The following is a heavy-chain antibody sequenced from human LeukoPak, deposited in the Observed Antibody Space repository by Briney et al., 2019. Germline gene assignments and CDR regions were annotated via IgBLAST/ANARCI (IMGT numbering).Heavy chain of an antibody. J-gene: IGHJ4*02. CDR1: GLTLRNYW. D-gene: IGHD1-26*01. CDR3: ARSPYSGSYGPFDY. CDR2: MKHDGSEK. Sequence: GGSLRLSCASSGLTLRNYWMNWVRQTPGKGLEWVANMKHDGSEKSYVDSVKGRFTISRDDAKNSLYLQMNSLRAEDTALYYCARSPYSGSYGPFDYWGQGTLVTVSS. V-gene: IGHV3-7*04.